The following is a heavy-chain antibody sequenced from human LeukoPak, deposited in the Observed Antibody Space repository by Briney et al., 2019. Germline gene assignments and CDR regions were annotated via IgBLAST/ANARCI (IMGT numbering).Heavy chain of an antibody. CDR3: AKRQLWEWDV. CDR1: GITFSSYA. CDR2: ISGSGFSR. J-gene: IGHJ6*02. V-gene: IGHV3-23*01. Sequence: PPGGSLRLSCAASGITFSSYAMSWVRQAPGKGLEWVSAISGSGFSRYYADSVKGRFTISRDNSKNTLYLQMNSLRAEDTAVYYCAKRQLWEWDVWGQGTTVTVSS. D-gene: IGHD3-3*01.